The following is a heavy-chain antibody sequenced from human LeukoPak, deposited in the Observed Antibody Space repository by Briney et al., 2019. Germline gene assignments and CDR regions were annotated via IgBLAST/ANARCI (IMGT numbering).Heavy chain of an antibody. CDR3: ARVEGGWYGYSLVDY. CDR1: GFTFSSYW. V-gene: IGHV3-7*01. Sequence: GGSLRLSCAASGFTFSSYWMSWVRQAPEKGLEWVANIKQDGSEKYYVDSVKGRFTISRDNAKNSLYLQMNSLRAEDTAVYYCARVEGGWYGYSLVDYWGQGTLVTVSS. D-gene: IGHD6-19*01. J-gene: IGHJ4*02. CDR2: IKQDGSEK.